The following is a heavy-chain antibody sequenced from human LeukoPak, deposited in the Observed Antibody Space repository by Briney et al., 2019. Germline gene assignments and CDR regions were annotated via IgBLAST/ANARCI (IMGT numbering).Heavy chain of an antibody. V-gene: IGHV4-39*07. CDR3: ARGLNPLNDAFDI. J-gene: IGHJ3*02. CDR1: GGSISSSSYY. Sequence: SETLSLTCTVSGGSISSSSYYWGWIRQPPGKGLEWIGSIYYSGSTYYNPSLKSRVTISVDTSKNQFSLNLNSVTAADTAVYYCARGLNPLNDAFDIWGQGTMVTVSS. CDR2: IYYSGST.